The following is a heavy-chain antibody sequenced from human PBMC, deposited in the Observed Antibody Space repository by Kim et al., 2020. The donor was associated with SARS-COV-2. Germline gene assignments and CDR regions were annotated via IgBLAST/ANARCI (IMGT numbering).Heavy chain of an antibody. V-gene: IGHV4-34*01. J-gene: IGHJ6*02. Sequence: SPKRRVTISVDTSKNQFSLKLSSVIAADTAVYYCARSCGGDCSNYYGMDVWGQGTTVTVSS. D-gene: IGHD2-21*02. CDR3: ARSCGGDCSNYYGMDV.